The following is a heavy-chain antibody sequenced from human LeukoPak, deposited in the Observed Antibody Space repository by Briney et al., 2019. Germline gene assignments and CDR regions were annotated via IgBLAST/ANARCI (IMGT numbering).Heavy chain of an antibody. D-gene: IGHD6-13*01. V-gene: IGHV3-23*01. CDR2: ISGSSSCT. Sequence: GGSLALSCPVDGFTVGYEKMGWVGRGRVIEKKWVSGISGSSSCTYHADSVKGRFTISRDNSKDSLYLQMNSLRAEAKAVHYWAEAIAYSRSSYDFDYWGQGTLVTVSS. CDR3: AEAIAYSRSSYDFDY. J-gene: IGHJ4*02. CDR1: GFTVGYEK.